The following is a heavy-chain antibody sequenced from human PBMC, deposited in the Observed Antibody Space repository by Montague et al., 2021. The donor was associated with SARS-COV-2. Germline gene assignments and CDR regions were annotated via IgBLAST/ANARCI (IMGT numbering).Heavy chain of an antibody. J-gene: IGHJ5*02. CDR2: IYYSGST. CDR1: GGSISSGGYY. CDR3: ARARRGSGSGSYFDILVNWFDP. D-gene: IGHD3-10*01. V-gene: IGHV4-31*03. Sequence: TLSLTCTVSGGSISSGGYYWSRIRQHPGKGLEWIGYIYYSGSTYYNPSLKSRVTISVDTSKNQFSLKLSSVTAADTAVYYCARARRGSGSGSYFDILVNWFDPWGQGTLVTVSS.